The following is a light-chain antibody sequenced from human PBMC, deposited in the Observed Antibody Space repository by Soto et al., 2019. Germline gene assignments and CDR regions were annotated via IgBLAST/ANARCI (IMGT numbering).Light chain of an antibody. J-gene: IGKJ1*01. CDR1: QSVSSN. Sequence: EIVMTQSPATLSVSPGERATLSCRASQSVSSNLAWYQQKPGQAPRLLIYGASTGATGIPARFSRSGSGTEFTLTISSLPSGDFAGYYCQRYNNWPPWTFGQRTKVEIK. V-gene: IGKV3-15*01. CDR2: GAS. CDR3: QRYNNWPPWT.